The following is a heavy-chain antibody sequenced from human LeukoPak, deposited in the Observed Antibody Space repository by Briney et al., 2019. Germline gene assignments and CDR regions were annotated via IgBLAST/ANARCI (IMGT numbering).Heavy chain of an antibody. Sequence: SQTLSLTCTVSGGAISSGGYYWSWIRQPAGKGLEWIGRIYTSGSTNYHPSLKSRVTISVDTSKNQFSLKLSSVTAADTAVYYCARALGGPLAVIGDDAFDIWGQGTMVTVSS. CDR1: GGAISSGGYY. D-gene: IGHD3-16*02. J-gene: IGHJ3*02. V-gene: IGHV4-61*02. CDR3: ARALGGPLAVIGDDAFDI. CDR2: IYTSGST.